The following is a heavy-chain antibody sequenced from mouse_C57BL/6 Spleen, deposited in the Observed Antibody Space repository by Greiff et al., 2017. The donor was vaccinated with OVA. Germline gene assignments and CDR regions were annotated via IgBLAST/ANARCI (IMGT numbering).Heavy chain of an antibody. D-gene: IGHD1-1*01. CDR3: ARYTTVVATGGYSMDY. CDR2: IDPSDSYT. V-gene: IGHV1-50*01. Sequence: QVQLQQPGAELVKPGASVKLSCKASGYTFTSYWMQWVKQRPGQGLEWIGEIDPSDSYTNYNQKFKGKATLTVDKSSSTAYMQLSSLTSEDSAVYYCARYTTVVATGGYSMDYWGQGTSVTVSS. J-gene: IGHJ4*01. CDR1: GYTFTSYW.